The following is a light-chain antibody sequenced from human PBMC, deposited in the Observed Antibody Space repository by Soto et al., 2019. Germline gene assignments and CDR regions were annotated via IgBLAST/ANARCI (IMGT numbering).Light chain of an antibody. CDR3: AAWDDSLNGVV. J-gene: IGLJ2*01. Sequence: QHVLTQPPSASGTPGQRVTISCSGSSSNIGSNTVNWYQQLPGTAPKLLIYSNNHRPSGVPDRFSGSKSGTSASLAISGLQAEDEADYYCAAWDDSLNGVVFGGGTKVTVL. CDR1: SSNIGSNT. V-gene: IGLV1-44*01. CDR2: SNN.